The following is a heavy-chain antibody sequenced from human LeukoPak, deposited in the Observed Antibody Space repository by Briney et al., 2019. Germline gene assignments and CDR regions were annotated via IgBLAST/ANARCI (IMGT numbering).Heavy chain of an antibody. D-gene: IGHD2-2*01. CDR2: INGRGGST. V-gene: IGHV3-23*01. Sequence: GGSLRLSCAASGFTFSNYAMSWVRQAPGKGLEWVSSINGRGGSTYYADSVKGRFTISRDNSKNTLYLQMNSLRAEDTAVYYCAKDVLVPAAKYYFDYWGQGTLVTVSS. CDR1: GFTFSNYA. J-gene: IGHJ4*02. CDR3: AKDVLVPAAKYYFDY.